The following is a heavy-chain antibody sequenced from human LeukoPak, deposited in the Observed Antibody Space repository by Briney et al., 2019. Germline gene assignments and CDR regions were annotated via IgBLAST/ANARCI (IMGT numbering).Heavy chain of an antibody. V-gene: IGHV1-2*02. J-gene: IGHJ4*02. Sequence: ASVTVSCTASGYTFTGYYMHWVRQAPGQGLEWMGWINPNSGGTNYAQKFQGRVTMTRDTSISTAYMELSRLRSDDTAVYYCARVDLRMGPFDYWGQGTLVTVSS. CDR3: ARVDLRMGPFDY. CDR2: INPNSGGT. D-gene: IGHD5/OR15-5a*01. CDR1: GYTFTGYY.